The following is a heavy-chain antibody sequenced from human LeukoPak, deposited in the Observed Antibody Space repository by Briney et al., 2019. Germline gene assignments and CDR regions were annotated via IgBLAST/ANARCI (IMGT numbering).Heavy chain of an antibody. D-gene: IGHD3-3*01. CDR3: ARLASSSYYDFWSGYSNWFDP. CDR2: ISASGGST. CDR1: GFTFSSYS. J-gene: IGHJ5*02. V-gene: IGHV3-23*01. Sequence: GGSLRLSCAASGFTFSSYSMNWVRQAPGKGLEWVSVISASGGSTFYADSVKGRFTISRDNSRNTLYLQMNSLRAEDTAVYYCARLASSSYYDFWSGYSNWFDPWGQGTLVTVSS.